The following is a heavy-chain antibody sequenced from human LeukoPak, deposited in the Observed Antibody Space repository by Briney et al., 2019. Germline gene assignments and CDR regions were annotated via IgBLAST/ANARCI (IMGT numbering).Heavy chain of an antibody. Sequence: GGSLRLSCAASGFTFSSYEMNWVRQAPGKGLEWVSYISSSGSTRYYADSVKGRFTMSRDNAKNSLYLQMNSLRAEDTAVYYCARVEGSGWSKLCDYWGQGTLVTVSS. V-gene: IGHV3-48*03. CDR3: ARVEGSGWSKLCDY. J-gene: IGHJ4*02. CDR1: GFTFSSYE. D-gene: IGHD6-19*01. CDR2: ISSSGSTR.